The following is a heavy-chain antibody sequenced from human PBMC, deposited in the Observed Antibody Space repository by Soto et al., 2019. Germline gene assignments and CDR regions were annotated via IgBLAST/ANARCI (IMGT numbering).Heavy chain of an antibody. J-gene: IGHJ4*02. CDR1: GGSISSSSW. V-gene: IGHV4-4*02. Sequence: QVQLQESGPGLVKPSGTLSLTCAVSGGSISSSSWWSWVRQSPGKGPEWIGDMYYSGSTNYNPSLKSRVTISVDKAKNQFSLNLSSVTGADTAVYYCASLIAANSNWGQGTLVTVSS. CDR2: MYYSGST. D-gene: IGHD6-6*01. CDR3: ASLIAANSN.